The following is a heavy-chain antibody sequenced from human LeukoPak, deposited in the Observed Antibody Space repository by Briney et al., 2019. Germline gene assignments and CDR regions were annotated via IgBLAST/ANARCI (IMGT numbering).Heavy chain of an antibody. D-gene: IGHD6-13*01. CDR3: AKAGYSSSWYTHHYYYMDV. V-gene: IGHV3-30*02. Sequence: GGSLRLSCAASGFTFSSYAMHWVRQAPGKGLEWVAFIHYDGSNNYYADSVKGRFTISRDNAKNSLYLQMNSLRAEDTALYYCAKAGYSSSWYTHHYYYMDVWGKGTTVTISS. CDR1: GFTFSSYA. J-gene: IGHJ6*03. CDR2: IHYDGSNN.